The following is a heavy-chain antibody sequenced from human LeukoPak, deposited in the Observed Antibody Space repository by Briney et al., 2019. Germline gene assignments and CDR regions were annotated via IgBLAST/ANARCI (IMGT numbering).Heavy chain of an antibody. D-gene: IGHD6-13*01. V-gene: IGHV4-59*01. CDR2: IYYSGST. J-gene: IGHJ6*02. CDR3: ARERSSSSWYRTYYYGMDV. Sequence: SETLSLTCTVSGGSISSYYWSWIRQPPGKGLEWIGYIYYSGSTNYNPSLKSRVTISVDTSKNQFSLKLSSVTAADTAVYYCARERSSSSWYRTYYYGMDVWGQGTTVTVSS. CDR1: GGSISSYY.